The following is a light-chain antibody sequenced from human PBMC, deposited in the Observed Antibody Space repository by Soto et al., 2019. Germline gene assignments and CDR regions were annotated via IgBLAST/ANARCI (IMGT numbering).Light chain of an antibody. CDR1: QRVSSTF. J-gene: IGKJ1*01. V-gene: IGKV3-20*01. CDR2: GAS. CDR3: QQFASSVT. Sequence: EIVLTQSPGSLSLSPGERATLSCRASQRVSSTFFAWYQQRPGQAPRLLMYGASSRATGIPERFSGSGSGTDFTLTISRLEPEDFAVYYCQQFASSVTFGQGTKVEIK.